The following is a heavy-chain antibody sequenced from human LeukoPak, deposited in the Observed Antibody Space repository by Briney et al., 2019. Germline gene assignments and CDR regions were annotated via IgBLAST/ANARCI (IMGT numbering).Heavy chain of an antibody. CDR1: GFTFSSYG. D-gene: IGHD3-22*01. CDR2: ISYDGSNK. CDR3: AKDFALYYYDSSGYRPPWFDP. Sequence: GGSLRLSCAASGFTFSSYGMHWVRQAPGKGLEWVAVISYDGSNKYYADSVKGRFTISRDNSKNTLYLQMNSLRAEDTAVYYCAKDFALYYYDSSGYRPPWFDPWGQGTLVTVSS. V-gene: IGHV3-30*18. J-gene: IGHJ5*02.